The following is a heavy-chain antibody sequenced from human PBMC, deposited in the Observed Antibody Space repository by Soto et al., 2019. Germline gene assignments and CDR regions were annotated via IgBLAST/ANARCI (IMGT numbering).Heavy chain of an antibody. CDR1: GYSVSSYW. Sequence: GGSLKISCQGSGYSVSSYWIGWVRQMPGKDLEWIGIIYPGDSDTRYSPSFQGQVTISADKSLRPAYLQWTSLKASDTALYYCARTRSFTLGFYYDGMDVWGQGTTVTVSS. CDR3: ARTRSFTLGFYYDGMDV. V-gene: IGHV5-51*01. D-gene: IGHD6-6*01. CDR2: IYPGDSDT. J-gene: IGHJ6*02.